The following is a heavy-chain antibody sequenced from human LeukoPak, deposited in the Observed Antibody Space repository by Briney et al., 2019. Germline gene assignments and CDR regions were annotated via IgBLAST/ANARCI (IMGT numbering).Heavy chain of an antibody. D-gene: IGHD2/OR15-2a*01. CDR2: IRSDGSNK. J-gene: IGHJ4*02. CDR1: GFTFSSYG. Sequence: GGSLRLSCAASGFTFSSYGMHWVRQAPGKGLEWVSFIRSDGSNKYYADSVKGRFTISRDNAKNSLFLQMDSLRAEDTAVYYCTKDFLIDPLWGQGTLVTVSS. V-gene: IGHV3-30*02. CDR3: TKDFLIDPL.